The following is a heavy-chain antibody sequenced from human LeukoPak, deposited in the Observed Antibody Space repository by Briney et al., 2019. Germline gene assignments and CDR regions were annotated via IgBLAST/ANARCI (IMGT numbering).Heavy chain of an antibody. V-gene: IGHV1-8*01. CDR1: GYTFTSYD. CDR2: MNPYNGNT. J-gene: IGHJ6*03. CDR3: ARAAVNLHPNHYYYMDV. Sequence: SSVKFSCKSSGYTFTSYDINWVRQATGQLLGWMGLMNPYNGNTCYEKKFEGRVIMTRDTSISTAYLELSSLTSEDTAVYYCARAAVNLHPNHYYYMDVWGKGTTVTVSS.